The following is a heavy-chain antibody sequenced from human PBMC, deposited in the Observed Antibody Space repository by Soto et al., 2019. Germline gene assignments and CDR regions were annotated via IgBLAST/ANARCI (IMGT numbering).Heavy chain of an antibody. Sequence: ASVKVSCKASGGTFSSYAISWVRQAPGQGLEWMGGIIPIFGTANYAQKFQGRVTITADESTSTAYMELSSLRSEDTAVYYCARHGDYDFWSGTPYYYGMDVWGQGTTVTVSS. V-gene: IGHV1-69*13. CDR1: GGTFSSYA. CDR2: IIPIFGTA. CDR3: ARHGDYDFWSGTPYYYGMDV. J-gene: IGHJ6*02. D-gene: IGHD3-3*01.